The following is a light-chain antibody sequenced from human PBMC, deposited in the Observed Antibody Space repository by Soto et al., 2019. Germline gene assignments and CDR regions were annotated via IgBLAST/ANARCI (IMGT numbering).Light chain of an antibody. V-gene: IGKV1-16*02. CDR1: QGISNH. J-gene: IGKJ1*01. CDR3: QQYNTYPWT. Sequence: DIQMTQSPSSLSASVGDRVTITCRASQGISNHLAWFQQKPGKAPRPLIYAASSLQSGFPSKFSGSASGTDFTLTISSLQPEDFATYYCQQYNTYPWTFGQGTKVEVK. CDR2: AAS.